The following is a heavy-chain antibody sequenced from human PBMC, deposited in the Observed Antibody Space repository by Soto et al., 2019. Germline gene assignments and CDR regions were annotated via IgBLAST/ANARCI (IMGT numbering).Heavy chain of an antibody. CDR2: IFSDNER. D-gene: IGHD3-9*01. CDR1: GFSLTTGKMG. V-gene: IGHV2-26*01. CDR3: ARMKVDSYQFYYAMDV. Sequence: SGPTLVNPTETLTLTCTVSGFSLTTGKMGVSWIRQPPGKALEWLAHIFSDNERSYSTSLQGRLTISKDTSGSQVVLSMTNVDPVDTATYYCARMKVDSYQFYYAMDVWGQGITVTVSS. J-gene: IGHJ6*02.